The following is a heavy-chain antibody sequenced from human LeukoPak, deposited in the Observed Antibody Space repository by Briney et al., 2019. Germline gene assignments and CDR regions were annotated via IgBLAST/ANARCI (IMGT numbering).Heavy chain of an antibody. Sequence: SETLSLTCAVYGGSFSGYYWSWIRQPPGKGLEWIGEINHSGSTNYNPSLKSRVTISVDTSKNQFSLKLSSVTAADTAVYYCARASGYSSSWYKIFWFGPWGQGTLVTVSS. D-gene: IGHD6-13*01. CDR1: GGSFSGYY. CDR2: INHSGST. V-gene: IGHV4-34*01. J-gene: IGHJ5*02. CDR3: ARASGYSSSWYKIFWFGP.